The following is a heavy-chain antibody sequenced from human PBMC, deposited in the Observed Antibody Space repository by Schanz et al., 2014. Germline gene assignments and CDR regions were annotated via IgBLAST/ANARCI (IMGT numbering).Heavy chain of an antibody. V-gene: IGHV3-7*01. CDR3: ARGVRIDY. D-gene: IGHD3-3*01. J-gene: IGHJ4*02. CDR2: IKQDGSEK. CDR1: GFIFSNSW. Sequence: EVQLVESGGGLVQPGGSLRLSCAASGFIFSNSWMSWVRQAPGKGLEWVANIKQDGSEKYYVDSVKGRFTISRDNAKNSLYLQMNSLTAEDTAVYYCARGVRIDYWGQGTLDTVSS.